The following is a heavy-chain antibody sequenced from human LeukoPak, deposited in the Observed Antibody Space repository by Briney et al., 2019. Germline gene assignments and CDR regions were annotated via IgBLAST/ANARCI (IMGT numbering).Heavy chain of an antibody. Sequence: GGSLRLSCAASGFTFSSYGMHWVRQAPGKGLEGVAVISYDGSNKYYAASVKGRFTISRDNSKNTLYLQMNRLRAEDTAVYYCAKSLLRYCSSTSCSIPDYWGQGTLVTVSS. D-gene: IGHD2-2*01. V-gene: IGHV3-30*18. J-gene: IGHJ4*02. CDR2: ISYDGSNK. CDR3: AKSLLRYCSSTSCSIPDY. CDR1: GFTFSSYG.